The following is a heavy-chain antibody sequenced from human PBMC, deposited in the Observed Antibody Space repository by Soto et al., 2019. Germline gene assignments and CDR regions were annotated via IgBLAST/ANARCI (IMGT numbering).Heavy chain of an antibody. CDR3: TTAGPPMPPYCSSTSCFIPIGRYYYSMDV. CDR1: GFTFSKAR. V-gene: IGHV3-15*07. CDR2: IKNKNDGGPT. Sequence: GGSLRLSCAASGFTFSKARVNWGRPAPGKGVEGVGRIKNKNDGGPTDYAAPVKGRFTISRDDSKNTLYLQMNSLKTEDTAVYYCTTAGPPMPPYCSSTSCFIPIGRYYYSMDVWGQGTTVTVSS. D-gene: IGHD2-2*01. J-gene: IGHJ6*02.